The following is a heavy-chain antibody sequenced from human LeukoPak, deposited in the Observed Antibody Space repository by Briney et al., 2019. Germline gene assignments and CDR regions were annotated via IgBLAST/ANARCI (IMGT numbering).Heavy chain of an antibody. Sequence: GESLKISCKGSGYSFTSYWNGWVRQMPGKGLEWMGIIYPGDSDARYSPSFQGQVTISADKSISTAYLQWSSLKASDTAMYYCARVGSVTNFGVVSYYFDYWGQGTLVTVSS. D-gene: IGHD3-3*01. CDR3: ARVGSVTNFGVVSYYFDY. CDR1: GYSFTSYW. CDR2: IYPGDSDA. V-gene: IGHV5-51*01. J-gene: IGHJ4*02.